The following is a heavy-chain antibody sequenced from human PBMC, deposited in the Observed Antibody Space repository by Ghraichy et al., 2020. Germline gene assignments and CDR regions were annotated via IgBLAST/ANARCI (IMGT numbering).Heavy chain of an antibody. V-gene: IGHV3-7*01. CDR1: GFTFSNFR. J-gene: IGHJ4*02. D-gene: IGHD5-24*01. CDR2: IKQDGSRK. CDR3: VRDRGWLQLEY. Sequence: GGSLRLSCAASGFTFSNFRMSWVRQAPGKGLEWVPGIKQDGSRKYYVDYVRGRFTISRDNTKNSLYLQMNSLRADDTAVFYCVRDRGWLQLEYWGPGALVTVSP.